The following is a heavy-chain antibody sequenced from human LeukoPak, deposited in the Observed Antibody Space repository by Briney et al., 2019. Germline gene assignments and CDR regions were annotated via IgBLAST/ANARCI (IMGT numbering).Heavy chain of an antibody. Sequence: ASVKVSCKASGYTFTNYYMHWVRQAPGQGLEWMGIINPSGVGTTFAQRFQGRVTMTRDTSTSTVYMELSSLRSEDTAVYYCATPVGSGHVVAFDIWGQGTMVTVSS. CDR2: INPSGVGT. CDR1: GYTFTNYY. CDR3: ATPVGSGHVVAFDI. D-gene: IGHD3-3*01. V-gene: IGHV1-46*01. J-gene: IGHJ3*02.